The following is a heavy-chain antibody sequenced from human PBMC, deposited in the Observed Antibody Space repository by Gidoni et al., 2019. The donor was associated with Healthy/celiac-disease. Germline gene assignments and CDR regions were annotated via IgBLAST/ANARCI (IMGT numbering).Heavy chain of an antibody. Sequence: QVQLVESGGGVVQPGGSLILSCSASGFTFSSSGMHWVRQAPGKGLEWVAFIRYDGSNKYYADSVKGRFTISRDNSKNTLYLQMNSLRAEDTAVYYCAKDALAVAGTVGYFDYWGQGTLVTVSS. CDR3: AKDALAVAGTVGYFDY. CDR2: IRYDGSNK. V-gene: IGHV3-30*02. J-gene: IGHJ4*02. CDR1: GFTFSSSG. D-gene: IGHD6-19*01.